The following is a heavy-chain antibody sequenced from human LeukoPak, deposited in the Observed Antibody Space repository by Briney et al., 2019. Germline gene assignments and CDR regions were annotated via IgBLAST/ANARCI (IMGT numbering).Heavy chain of an antibody. V-gene: IGHV3-30-3*01. CDR3: ATLPT. CDR1: GFTFSSYA. J-gene: IGHJ4*02. D-gene: IGHD4-17*01. CDR2: ISYDGNNK. Sequence: GGSLRLSCAASGFTFSSYAMHWVRQAPAKALEWVAVISYDGNNKYYADSVKGRFTISRDNSKNTLYLQMNSLRAEDTALYYCATLPTWGQGTLVTVSS.